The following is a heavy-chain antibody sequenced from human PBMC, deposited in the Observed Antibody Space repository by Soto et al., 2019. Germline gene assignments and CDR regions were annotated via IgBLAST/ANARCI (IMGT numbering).Heavy chain of an antibody. J-gene: IGHJ6*02. CDR3: ASLSYGDYSYYYYYGMDV. D-gene: IGHD4-17*01. CDR2: ISSSSSTI. Sequence: EVQLVESGGGLVLPGGSLRLSCAASGFTFSSYSMNWVRQAPGKGLEWVSYISSSSSTIYYADSVKGRFTISRDNAKNSLYLQMNSLRDEDTAVYYCASLSYGDYSYYYYYGMDVWGQGTTVTVSS. V-gene: IGHV3-48*02. CDR1: GFTFSSYS.